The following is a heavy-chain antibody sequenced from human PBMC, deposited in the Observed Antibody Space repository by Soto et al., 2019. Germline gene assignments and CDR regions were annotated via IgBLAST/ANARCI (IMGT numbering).Heavy chain of an antibody. CDR3: ARGPSVSIYCGGDCYSGHDY. CDR1: GVTFSSYG. Sequence: GGSLRLSCAASGVTFSSYGMHWVRQAPGKGLEWVAVIWYDGSNKYYADSVKGRFTISRDNSKNTLYLQMNSLRAEDTAVYYCARGPSVSIYCGGDCYSGHDYWGQGTLLTVSS. V-gene: IGHV3-33*01. CDR2: IWYDGSNK. J-gene: IGHJ4*02. D-gene: IGHD2-21*02.